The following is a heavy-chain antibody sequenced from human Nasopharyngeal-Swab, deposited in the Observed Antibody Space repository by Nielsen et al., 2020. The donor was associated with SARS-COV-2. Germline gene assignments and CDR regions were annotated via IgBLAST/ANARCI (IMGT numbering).Heavy chain of an antibody. CDR3: ARDQPLLVNSQHYYYYGMDV. D-gene: IGHD3-9*01. Sequence: WIRQPPGKGLEWIGYIYYSGSTYYNPSLKSRVTISVDTSKNQFSLKLSSVTAADTAVYYCARDQPLLVNSQHYYYYGMDVWGQGTTVTVSS. V-gene: IGHV4-30-4*01. CDR2: IYYSGST. J-gene: IGHJ6*02.